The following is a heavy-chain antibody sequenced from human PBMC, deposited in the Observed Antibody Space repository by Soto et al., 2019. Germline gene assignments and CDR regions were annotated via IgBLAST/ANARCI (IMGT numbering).Heavy chain of an antibody. J-gene: IGHJ6*02. CDR2: IYHSGST. CDR1: GGSISSSNW. V-gene: IGHV4-4*02. D-gene: IGHD1-26*01. Sequence: TCAVSGGSISSSNWWSWVRQPPGKGLEWIGEIYHSGSTNYYPSLKSRVTISVDKSKNQFSLKLSSVTAADTAVYYCARVSGSYYYGMDVWGQGTTVTVSS. CDR3: ARVSGSYYYGMDV.